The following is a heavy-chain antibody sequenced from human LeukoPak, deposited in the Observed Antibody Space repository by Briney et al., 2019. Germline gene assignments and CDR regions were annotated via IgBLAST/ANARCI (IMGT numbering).Heavy chain of an antibody. V-gene: IGHV1-18*01. J-gene: IGHJ6*03. CDR3: ARLRQEGYDFWTGYYYYYYMDV. D-gene: IGHD3-3*01. CDR1: GYTFTSYG. Sequence: ASVKVSCKASGYTFTSYGISWVRQAPGQGLEWMGWISAYNGNTNYAQKLQGRVTMTTDTSTSTAYMELRSLRSDDTAVYYCARLRQEGYDFWTGYYYYYYMDVWGEGTTVTVSS. CDR2: ISAYNGNT.